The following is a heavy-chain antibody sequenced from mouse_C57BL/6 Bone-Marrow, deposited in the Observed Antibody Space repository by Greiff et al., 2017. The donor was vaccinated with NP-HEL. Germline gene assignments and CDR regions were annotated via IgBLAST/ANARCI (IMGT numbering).Heavy chain of an antibody. D-gene: IGHD2-5*01. V-gene: IGHV1-59*01. Sequence: VQLQQPGAELVRPGTSVKLSCKASGYTFTSYWMHWVKQRPGQGLEWIGVIDPSDSYTNYNQKFKGKATLTVDTSSSTAYMQLSSLTSEDSAVYYCARLYSNYVAWFAYWGQGTLVTVSP. CDR1: GYTFTSYW. CDR3: ARLYSNYVAWFAY. J-gene: IGHJ3*01. CDR2: IDPSDSYT.